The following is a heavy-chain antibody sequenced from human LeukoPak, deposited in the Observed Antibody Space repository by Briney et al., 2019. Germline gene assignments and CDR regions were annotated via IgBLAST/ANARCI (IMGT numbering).Heavy chain of an antibody. CDR3: ARTGGRSYYYYGMDV. CDR2: IYYSGST. J-gene: IGHJ6*02. V-gene: IGHV4-59*08. CDR1: GGSISSYY. Sequence: SETLSLTCTVSGGSISSYYWSWIRQPPGKGLEWIGYIYYSGSTNYNPFLKSRVTISVDTSKNQFSLKLSSVTAADTAVYYCARTGGRSYYYYGMDVWGQGTTVAVSS.